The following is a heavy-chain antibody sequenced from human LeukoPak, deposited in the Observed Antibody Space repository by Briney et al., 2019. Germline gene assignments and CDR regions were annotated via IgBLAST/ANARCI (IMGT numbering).Heavy chain of an antibody. J-gene: IGHJ4*02. CDR1: GFTFSRYA. D-gene: IGHD2-21*01. V-gene: IGHV3-21*05. Sequence: GGSLRLSCAASGFTFSRYAMNWVRQAPGKGLEWVSYINTDSSDIHYADSVKGRFTISRDNARNTLYLQLSNLRAEDSAVYYCARDSFHPGLIDSWGQGTLVTVSS. CDR3: ARDSFHPGLIDS. CDR2: INTDSSDI.